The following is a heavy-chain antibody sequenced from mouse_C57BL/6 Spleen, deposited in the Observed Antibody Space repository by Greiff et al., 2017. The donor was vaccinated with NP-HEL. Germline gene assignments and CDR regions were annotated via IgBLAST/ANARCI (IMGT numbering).Heavy chain of an antibody. Sequence: ESGPGLVKPSQSLSLTCSVTGYSITSGYYWNWIRQFPGNKLEWMGYISYDGSNNYNPSLKNRISITRDTSKNQFFLKLNSVTTEDTATYYCAPLPPWFAYWGQGTLVTVSA. CDR2: ISYDGSN. V-gene: IGHV3-6*01. CDR3: APLPPWFAY. D-gene: IGHD2-1*01. CDR1: GYSITSGYY. J-gene: IGHJ3*01.